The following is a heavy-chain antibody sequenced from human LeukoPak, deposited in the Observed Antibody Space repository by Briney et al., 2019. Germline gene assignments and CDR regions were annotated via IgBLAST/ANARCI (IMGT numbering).Heavy chain of an antibody. Sequence: SETLSLTCAVYGGSFSGYYWSWIRQPPGKGLEWIGEINHSGSTNHNPSLKSRVNISVDTSKKQCSLKLSSVTAADTAVYYCARVVLSRDSSGYYYQGYLGRYLLGPFDYWGQGTLVTVSS. CDR1: GGSFSGYY. V-gene: IGHV4-34*01. D-gene: IGHD3-22*01. CDR2: INHSGST. CDR3: ARVVLSRDSSGYYYQGYLGRYLLGPFDY. J-gene: IGHJ4*02.